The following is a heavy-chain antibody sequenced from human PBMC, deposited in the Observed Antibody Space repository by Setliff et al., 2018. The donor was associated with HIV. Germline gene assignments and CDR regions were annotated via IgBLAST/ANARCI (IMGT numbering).Heavy chain of an antibody. CDR3: AKDGYCSSTSCYQWFNP. V-gene: IGHV3-30*02. CDR2: IRYDGSNK. D-gene: IGHD2-2*01. CDR1: GFTFSSYW. Sequence: GGSLRLSCAASGFTFSSYWMHWVRQAPGKGLEWVAFIRYDGSNKYYADSEKGRFTMSRDNSKNTVSLEMNSLRVEDTGVYYCAKDGYCSSTSCYQWFNPWGQGTLVTVSS. J-gene: IGHJ5*02.